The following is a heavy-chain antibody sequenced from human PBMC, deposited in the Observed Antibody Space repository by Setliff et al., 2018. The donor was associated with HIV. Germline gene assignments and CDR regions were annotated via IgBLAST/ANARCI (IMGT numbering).Heavy chain of an antibody. J-gene: IGHJ4*02. CDR2: IQYDESNK. D-gene: IGHD3-22*01. Sequence: GSLRLSCEASGFTFSTYSMNWVRQVPGKGLDWVTFIQYDESNKYYGDSVRGRFTISRDNAKNSLYLQMNSLRAEDTAVYYCARPNYYDSSGSFDYWGQGTLVTVSS. CDR3: ARPNYYDSSGSFDY. V-gene: IGHV3-33*08. CDR1: GFTFSTYS.